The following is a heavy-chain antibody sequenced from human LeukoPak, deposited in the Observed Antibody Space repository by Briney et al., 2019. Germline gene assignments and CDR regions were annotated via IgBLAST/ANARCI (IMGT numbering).Heavy chain of an antibody. V-gene: IGHV3-33*06. CDR3: SKRDGDYENYFDF. Sequence: PGGSLRLSCAASGFTFGSYGMHWVRQAPGKGLEWVAVIWYDGSNKYYADSVKGRFTISRDNSKNTLYLQMNSLRAEDTAVYYCSKRDGDYENYFDFWGQGTLVTVSS. J-gene: IGHJ4*02. CDR2: IWYDGSNK. CDR1: GFTFGSYG. D-gene: IGHD4-17*01.